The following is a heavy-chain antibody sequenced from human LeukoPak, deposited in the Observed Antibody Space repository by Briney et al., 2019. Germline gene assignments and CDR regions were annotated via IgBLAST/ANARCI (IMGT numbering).Heavy chain of an antibody. CDR2: ISYRGRL. CDR3: ARVGHIVAAGTYDW. Sequence: PSETLSLTCTVSGASIRSYYWRWIRQPRGKGLEWIGYISYRGRLNYNPSLKSRGTKLEDTSKHQFSLNLSSVTAADTAVYYCARVGHIVAAGTYDWWGQGTLVTVSS. J-gene: IGHJ4*02. D-gene: IGHD6-13*01. V-gene: IGHV4-59*08. CDR1: GASIRSYY.